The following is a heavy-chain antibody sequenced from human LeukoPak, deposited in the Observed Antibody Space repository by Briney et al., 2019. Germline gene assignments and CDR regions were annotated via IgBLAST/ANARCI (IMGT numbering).Heavy chain of an antibody. CDR3: AKGVAVASPYYFDY. V-gene: IGHV3-23*01. D-gene: IGHD6-19*01. J-gene: IGHJ4*02. CDR1: GFTFSSYA. Sequence: GGSLRLSCAASGFTFSSYAMSWVRQAPGKGLEWVSPISGSGSSTYYADSVKGRFTISRDNSKNTLYLQMNSLRAEDTAVYYCAKGVAVASPYYFDYWGQGTLVTVSS. CDR2: ISGSGSST.